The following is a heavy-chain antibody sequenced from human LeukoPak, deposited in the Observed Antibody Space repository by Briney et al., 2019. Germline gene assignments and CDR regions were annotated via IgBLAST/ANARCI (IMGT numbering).Heavy chain of an antibody. CDR3: ARGKTRKRIAVAGLYYYYCYMDV. CDR2: MNPNSGNT. D-gene: IGHD6-19*01. J-gene: IGHJ6*03. V-gene: IGHV1-8*01. CDR1: GYTFTSYD. Sequence: ASVKVSCKASGYTFTSYDINWVRQATGQGLEWMGWMNPNSGNTGYAQKFQGRVTMTRNTSISTAYMELSSLRSEDTAVYYCARGKTRKRIAVAGLYYYYCYMDVWGKGTTVTVSS.